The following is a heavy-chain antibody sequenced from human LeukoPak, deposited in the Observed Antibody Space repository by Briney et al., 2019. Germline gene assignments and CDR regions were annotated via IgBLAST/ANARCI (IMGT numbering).Heavy chain of an antibody. CDR1: GFTFSIYA. J-gene: IGHJ4*02. D-gene: IGHD3-3*01. Sequence: PGGSLRLSCAASGFTFSIYAMSWVRQAPGKALEWVSAISGRGGSTYYADSVKGRFTISRDNSKNTLYLQMTSLRAEDTAVYYCAKDPRGDVYDFWSGNFDYWGQGTLVTVSS. CDR2: ISGRGGST. CDR3: AKDPRGDVYDFWSGNFDY. V-gene: IGHV3-23*01.